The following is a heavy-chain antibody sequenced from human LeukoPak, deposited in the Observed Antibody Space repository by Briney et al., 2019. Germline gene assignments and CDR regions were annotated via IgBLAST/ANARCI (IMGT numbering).Heavy chain of an antibody. CDR3: ARDGQDYGDYFWYFDY. V-gene: IGHV3-30-3*01. D-gene: IGHD4-17*01. CDR2: ISYDGSNK. CDR1: GFTFSSYA. Sequence: GGSLRLSCAASGFTFSSYAMHWVRQAPGKGLEWVAVISYDGSNKYYADSVKGRFTISRDNSKNTLYLQMNSLRAEDTAVYYCARDGQDYGDYFWYFDYWGQGTLVTVSS. J-gene: IGHJ4*02.